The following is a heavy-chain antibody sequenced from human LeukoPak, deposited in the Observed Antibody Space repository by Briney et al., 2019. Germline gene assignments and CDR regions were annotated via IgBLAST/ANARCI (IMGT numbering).Heavy chain of an antibody. J-gene: IGHJ6*03. Sequence: SQTLSLTCTVSGGSISSGSYYWSWIRQPPGKGLEWIGYMYYSGSTYYNASLKSRVTMSIDTSKNQFSLKLSSVTAADTAVYYCARTARSFGYYFYHYMDVWGKGTTVTVSS. CDR1: GGSISSGSYY. CDR2: MYYSGST. CDR3: ARTARSFGYYFYHYMDV. D-gene: IGHD5-18*01. V-gene: IGHV4-30-4*08.